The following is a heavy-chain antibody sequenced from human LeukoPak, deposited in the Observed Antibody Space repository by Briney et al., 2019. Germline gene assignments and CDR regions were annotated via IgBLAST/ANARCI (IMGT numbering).Heavy chain of an antibody. CDR1: GFTFSSYA. CDR2: ISYDGSNK. D-gene: IGHD6-6*01. Sequence: GGSLRLSCAASGFTFSSYAMHWVRQAPGKGLEWVAVISYDGSNKYYADSVKGQFTISRDNSKNTLYLQMNSLRAEDTAVYYCAGGVSSSSFYFDYWGQGTLVTVSS. J-gene: IGHJ4*02. CDR3: AGGVSSSSFYFDY. V-gene: IGHV3-30-3*01.